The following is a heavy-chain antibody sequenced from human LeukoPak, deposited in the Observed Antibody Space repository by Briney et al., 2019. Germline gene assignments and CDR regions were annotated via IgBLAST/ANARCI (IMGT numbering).Heavy chain of an antibody. D-gene: IGHD5-12*01. J-gene: IGHJ4*02. V-gene: IGHV3-7*01. CDR3: ARDQSGTGSTSRAMRGYSGYDYTAFGY. CDR1: GFTFSSYW. Sequence: RAGGSLRLSCAASGFTFSSYWMSWVRQAPGKGLEWVANIKQDGSEKYYVDSVKGRFTISRDNAKNSLYLQMNSLRAEDTAVYYCARDQSGTGSTSRAMRGYSGYDYTAFGYWGQGTLVTVSS. CDR2: IKQDGSEK.